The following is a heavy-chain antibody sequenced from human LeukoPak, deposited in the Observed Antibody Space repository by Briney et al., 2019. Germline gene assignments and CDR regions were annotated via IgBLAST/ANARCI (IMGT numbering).Heavy chain of an antibody. D-gene: IGHD2-15*01. CDR3: ARAYDSPLDY. CDR1: GYIFTDYY. V-gene: IGHV3-30-3*01. J-gene: IGHJ4*02. Sequence: SCRASGYIFTDYYIHWVRQAPGKGLEWVAVISYDGSNKYYADSVKGRFTISRDNSKNTLYLQMNSLRAEDTAVYYCARAYDSPLDYWGQGTLVTVSS. CDR2: ISYDGSNK.